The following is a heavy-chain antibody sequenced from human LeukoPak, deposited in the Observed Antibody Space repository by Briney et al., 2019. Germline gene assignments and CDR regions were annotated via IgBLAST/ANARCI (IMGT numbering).Heavy chain of an antibody. J-gene: IGHJ6*03. D-gene: IGHD3-10*01. CDR1: GGSISSYY. CDR2: IYTSGST. CDR3: ARQLYVSGSYYAPMDV. Sequence: SETLSLTCTVSGGSISSYYWSWIRQPAGKGLEWIGRIYTSGSTNYNPSLKSRVTISIDTSKNQFSLKLSSVTAADTAVYFCARQLYVSGSYYAPMDVWGKGTTVTISS. V-gene: IGHV4-4*07.